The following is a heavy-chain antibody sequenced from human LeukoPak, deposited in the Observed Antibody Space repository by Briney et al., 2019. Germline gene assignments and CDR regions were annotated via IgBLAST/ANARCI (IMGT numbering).Heavy chain of an antibody. V-gene: IGHV4-59*01. CDR1: GDSISNYY. Sequence: SETLSLTCTVSGDSISNYYWSWIRQPPGKGLDWIGYIYYSGSASYNPSLKGRVTISVDTSRNQFSLKVSSVTAADTAVYYCARDRYSSGQFDYWGQGTLVTVSS. D-gene: IGHD6-19*01. J-gene: IGHJ4*02. CDR2: IYYSGSA. CDR3: ARDRYSSGQFDY.